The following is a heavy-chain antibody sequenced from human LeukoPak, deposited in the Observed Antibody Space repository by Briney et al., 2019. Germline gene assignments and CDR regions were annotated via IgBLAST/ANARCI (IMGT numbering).Heavy chain of an antibody. D-gene: IGHD2-15*01. CDR1: GYIFTSYA. Sequence: ASVKVSCKASGYIFTSYAMHWVRQAPGQRLEWMGGIIPIFGTANYAQKFQGRVTITADESTSTAYMELSSLRSEDTAVYYCARGLIVVVVAATFAPYGMDVWGQGTTVTVSS. V-gene: IGHV1-69*13. J-gene: IGHJ6*02. CDR3: ARGLIVVVVAATFAPYGMDV. CDR2: IIPIFGTA.